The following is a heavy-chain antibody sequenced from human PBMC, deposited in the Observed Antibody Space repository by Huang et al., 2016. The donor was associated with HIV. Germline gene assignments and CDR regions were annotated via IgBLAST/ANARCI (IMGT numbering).Heavy chain of an antibody. CDR3: ARDPKYHRIGYYRQRRGIDI. CDR2: ISASSGDK. CDR1: GYTFTSYG. J-gene: IGHJ3*02. V-gene: IGHV1-18*01. Sequence: QIQLMQSGPELKQPGASVKVSCKASGYTFTSYGITWVRQAPGQGPAWMGWISASSGDKKYAHKFQGRVTLTTDTSTNIAYMELRSLRSDDTAKYYCARDPKYHRIGYYRQRRGIDIWGQGTMVSVSS. D-gene: IGHD3-22*01.